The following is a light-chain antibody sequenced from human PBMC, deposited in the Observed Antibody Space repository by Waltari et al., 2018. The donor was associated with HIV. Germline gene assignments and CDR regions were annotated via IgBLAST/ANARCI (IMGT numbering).Light chain of an antibody. V-gene: IGLV3-1*01. CDR3: QAWDSSTHVV. Sequence: SYEATQPPSVSVSPAQTATITCSGDKLGDKYTSWYQQKPGQSPVVVIYQDTKRPSGIPERFSGSNSGNTATLTISGTQAMDEADYYCQAWDSSTHVVFGGGTKVTVL. CDR1: KLGDKY. J-gene: IGLJ2*01. CDR2: QDT.